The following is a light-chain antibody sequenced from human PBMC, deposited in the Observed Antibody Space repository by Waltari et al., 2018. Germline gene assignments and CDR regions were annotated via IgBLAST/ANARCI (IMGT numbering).Light chain of an antibody. CDR2: QNT. Sequence: SYELTQPPSVSVSPGQTASITCSGDKLGNNFAYWYQQKAGQSPVLVIYQNTKRPSGIPERCAAASSGNTATLTLSGTQAVDEADYDCQAWDSGVVFGGGTKLTVL. V-gene: IGLV3-1*01. J-gene: IGLJ2*01. CDR1: KLGNNF. CDR3: QAWDSGVV.